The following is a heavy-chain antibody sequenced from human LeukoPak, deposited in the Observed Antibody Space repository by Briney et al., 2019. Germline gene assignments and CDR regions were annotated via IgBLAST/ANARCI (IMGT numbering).Heavy chain of an antibody. V-gene: IGHV1-3*01. CDR2: INAGNGNT. D-gene: IGHD6-13*01. Sequence: GASVKVSCKASGYTFTSYAMHWVRQAPGQRLEWMGWINAGNGNTKYSQKFQGRVTITRDTSASTAYMELSSLRSEDTAVYYCARGKRAEAAGTGTYYYYGMDVWGKGTTVTVSS. CDR3: ARGKRAEAAGTGTYYYYGMDV. J-gene: IGHJ6*04. CDR1: GYTFTSYA.